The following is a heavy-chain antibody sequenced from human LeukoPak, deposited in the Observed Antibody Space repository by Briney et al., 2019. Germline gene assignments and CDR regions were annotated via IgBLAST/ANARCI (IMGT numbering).Heavy chain of an antibody. D-gene: IGHD3-3*01. J-gene: IGHJ6*03. CDR2: MNPNSGNT. Sequence: GASVKVSCKASGYTFTSYDINWVRQATGQGLEWMGWMNPNSGNTGYAQKFQGRVTITRNTSISTAYMELSSLRSEDTAVYYCARGRRPPITIFGVVSHYYYYYMDVWGKGTTVTVSS. CDR1: GYTFTSYD. V-gene: IGHV1-8*03. CDR3: ARGRRPPITIFGVVSHYYYYYMDV.